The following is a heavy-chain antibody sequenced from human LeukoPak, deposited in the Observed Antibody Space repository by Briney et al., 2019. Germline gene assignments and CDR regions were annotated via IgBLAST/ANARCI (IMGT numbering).Heavy chain of an antibody. CDR2: IYYSGST. V-gene: IGHV4-39*07. J-gene: IGHJ6*02. CDR3: ARDRGYSYGSYYYYGMDV. D-gene: IGHD5-18*01. CDR1: GGSISSSSYY. Sequence: SETLSLTCTVSGGSISSSSYYWGWLRQPPGKGLEWIGSIYYSGSTYYNPSLKSRVTISVDTSKNQFSLKLSSVTAADTAVYYCARDRGYSYGSYYYYGMDVWGQGTTVTVSS.